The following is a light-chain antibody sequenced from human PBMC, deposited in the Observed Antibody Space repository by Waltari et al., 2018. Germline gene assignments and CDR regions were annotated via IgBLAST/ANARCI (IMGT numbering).Light chain of an antibody. V-gene: IGKV4-1*01. CDR3: QQYYITPPT. Sequence: DIVMTQSPDSLTVSLGERATVNCKSSQSFLSSSNNKNFLAWYQQKPGQPPKLLIYWAYTRGSGVPDRFSGSGSGTDFTLTISSLQAEDVAVYYCQQYYITPPTFGQGTKVEIK. CDR1: QSFLSSSNNKNF. CDR2: WAY. J-gene: IGKJ1*01.